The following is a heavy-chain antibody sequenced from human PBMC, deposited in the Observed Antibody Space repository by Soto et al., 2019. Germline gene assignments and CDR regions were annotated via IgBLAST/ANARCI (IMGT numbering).Heavy chain of an antibody. CDR1: GDSFNDYY. J-gene: IGHJ6*03. CDR2: INPNSGVT. D-gene: IGHD5-12*01. CDR3: SRESGGATATLDYYYFYMGV. Sequence: ASVKVSCKSSGDSFNDYYLHWVRQAPGQGLERMGWINPNSGVTKYAQKFQGWVTMTRDTSIRTVYMELSRLRSDDTAVYYCSRESGGATATLDYYYFYMGVWGKGTTVTVSS. V-gene: IGHV1-2*04.